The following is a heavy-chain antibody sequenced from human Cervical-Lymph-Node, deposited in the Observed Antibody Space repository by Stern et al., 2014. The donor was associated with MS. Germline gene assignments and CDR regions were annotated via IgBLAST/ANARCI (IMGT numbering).Heavy chain of an antibody. CDR1: GYTFSDYA. D-gene: IGHD3-16*01. J-gene: IGHJ4*02. Sequence: QVQLVQSGSELKKPGASVKVSCKASGYTFSDYAVTWVRQAPGQRLEWMGWINTDTGTAAYAPDLTGRFVFSLNTSATTAYLQINSLEADDTAVYYCARGQKQEYLLCDFWGQGTLVTVSS. V-gene: IGHV7-4-1*02. CDR3: ARGQKQEYLLCDF. CDR2: INTDTGTA.